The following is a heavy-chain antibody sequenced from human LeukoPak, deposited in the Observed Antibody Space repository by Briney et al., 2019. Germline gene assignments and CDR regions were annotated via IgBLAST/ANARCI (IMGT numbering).Heavy chain of an antibody. CDR1: GVSISSYY. Sequence: SETLSLTCTVSGVSISSYYWSWIRQPPGKGLEWIGYIYYSGSTNYNPSLKSRVTISVDTSKNQFSLKLSSVTAADTAVYYCARDRGYSYGFYYYYGMDVWGQGTTVTVSS. J-gene: IGHJ6*02. V-gene: IGHV4-59*01. CDR2: IYYSGST. D-gene: IGHD5-18*01. CDR3: ARDRGYSYGFYYYYGMDV.